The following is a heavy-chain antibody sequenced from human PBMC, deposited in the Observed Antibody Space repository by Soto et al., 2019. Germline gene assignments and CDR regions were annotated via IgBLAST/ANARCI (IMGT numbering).Heavy chain of an antibody. D-gene: IGHD3-9*01. V-gene: IGHV1-18*04. CDR2: ISAYNGNT. Sequence: GASVKVSCKASGYTFTSYGISWVRQAPGQGLDWMGWISAYNGNTNYAQKLQGRVTMTTDTSTSTAYMELRSLRSDDTAVYYCARAVGGRYFDSSYGMDVWGQGTTVTVSS. CDR1: GYTFTSYG. J-gene: IGHJ6*02. CDR3: ARAVGGRYFDSSYGMDV.